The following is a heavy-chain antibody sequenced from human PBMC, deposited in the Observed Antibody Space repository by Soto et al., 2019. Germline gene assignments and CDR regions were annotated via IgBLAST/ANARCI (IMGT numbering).Heavy chain of an antibody. CDR1: GGSFNPYY. Sequence: QVQVQQWGAGLLKPSETLSLTCAVYGGSFNPYYWSWVRQPPGKGLEWIAEIQQGGGTYYNPSLKSRIAISLDTSKSQFSLNLISVNDAETAVYYCAIGQGGTNYWGQGSLVIVSS. D-gene: IGHD3-16*01. J-gene: IGHJ4*02. V-gene: IGHV4-34*02. CDR3: AIGQGGTNY. CDR2: IQQGGGT.